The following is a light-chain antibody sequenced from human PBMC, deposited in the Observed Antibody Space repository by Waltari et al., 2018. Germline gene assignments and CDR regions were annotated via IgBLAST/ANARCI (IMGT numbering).Light chain of an antibody. CDR1: SSNTGAGYD. Sequence: QSVLTQPPSVSGAPGQRVTISCTGSSSNTGAGYDVHRYQQLPGTAPKLLIYGNSNRPSGVPDRFSGSKSGTSASLAITGLQAEDEADYYCQSYDSSLSGPVVFGGGTKLTVL. V-gene: IGLV1-40*01. CDR2: GNS. J-gene: IGLJ2*01. CDR3: QSYDSSLSGPVV.